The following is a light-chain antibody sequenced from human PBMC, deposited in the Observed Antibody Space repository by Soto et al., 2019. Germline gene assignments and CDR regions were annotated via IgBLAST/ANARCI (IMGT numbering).Light chain of an antibody. J-gene: IGKJ3*01. V-gene: IGKV3-20*01. CDR1: QSVITN. CDR3: HQYGTAPLT. Sequence: EIVMTQSPATLSVSPGERATLSCRASQSVITNLAWYQQKPGQAPRLLIYGASSRATGIPDRFSGSGSGTDFTLTISRLEPEDFSVYYCHQYGTAPLTFGPGTKVDIK. CDR2: GAS.